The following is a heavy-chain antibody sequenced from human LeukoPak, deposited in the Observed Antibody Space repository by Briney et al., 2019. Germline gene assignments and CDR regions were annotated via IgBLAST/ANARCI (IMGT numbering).Heavy chain of an antibody. D-gene: IGHD3-22*01. CDR3: ARGVPPSITMIVVAKGAFDI. V-gene: IGHV4-34*01. J-gene: IGHJ3*02. CDR1: GWSFCGYY. Sequence: SENLSCTCAVYGWSFCGYYWGWMGQRPGMGLVWFGEVNHSESTNYNQFLKSGVTISVDTSKTQFSLKLSSVTAADTAVYYCARGVPPSITMIVVAKGAFDIWGQGTMVTVSS. CDR2: VNHSEST.